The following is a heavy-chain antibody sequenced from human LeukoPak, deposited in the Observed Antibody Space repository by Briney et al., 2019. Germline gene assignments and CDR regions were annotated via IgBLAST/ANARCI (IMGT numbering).Heavy chain of an antibody. Sequence: SETLSLTCAVYGGSFSGYYWSWIRQPPGKGLEWIGEIDHSGSTNYNPSLKSRVTISVDTSKNQFSLKLSSVTAADTAVYYCASQTYDYGSGSSTNNWFDPWGQGTLVTVSS. J-gene: IGHJ5*02. D-gene: IGHD3-10*01. CDR2: IDHSGST. CDR1: GGSFSGYY. V-gene: IGHV4-34*01. CDR3: ASQTYDYGSGSSTNNWFDP.